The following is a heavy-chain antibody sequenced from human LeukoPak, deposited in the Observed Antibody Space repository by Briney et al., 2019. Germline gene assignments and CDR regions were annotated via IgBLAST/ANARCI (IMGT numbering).Heavy chain of an antibody. CDR2: IYYRGSA. D-gene: IGHD2-8*02. Sequence: SETLSLTCTVSGGSISSSSYYWGWIRQPPGKGLEWIGYIYYRGSAYYNPSLKSRITISVDTSKNQFSLKLTSVTAADTAVYYCARLLWATVVYIDYWGQGSLVTVSS. CDR1: GGSISSSSYY. J-gene: IGHJ4*02. V-gene: IGHV4-39*07. CDR3: ARLLWATVVYIDY.